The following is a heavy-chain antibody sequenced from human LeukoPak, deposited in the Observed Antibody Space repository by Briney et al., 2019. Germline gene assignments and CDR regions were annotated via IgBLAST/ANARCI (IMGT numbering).Heavy chain of an antibody. V-gene: IGHV3-30*04. CDR3: ARAYSERYGLGYYYMDV. J-gene: IGHJ6*03. D-gene: IGHD1-26*01. CDR2: ISYDGSNQ. CDR1: GFTFRSYA. Sequence: GGSLRLSCAASGFTFRSYAMHWVRQAPGKGLEWVAVISYDGSNQKYADSVKGRFTISRDNAKKSVYLQMNSLRAEDTAVYYCARAYSERYGLGYYYMDVWGKGTTVTISS.